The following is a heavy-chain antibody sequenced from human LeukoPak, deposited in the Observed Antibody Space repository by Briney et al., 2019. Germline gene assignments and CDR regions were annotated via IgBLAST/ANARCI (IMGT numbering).Heavy chain of an antibody. D-gene: IGHD3-22*01. Sequence: GRIDPSDSYTNYRPSFQGHVTISADKSISTAYLQWSSLKASDTAMYYRASGSGYSIPTDYWGQGTLVTVSS. CDR3: ASGSGYSIPTDY. J-gene: IGHJ4*02. CDR2: IDPSDSYT. V-gene: IGHV5-10-1*01.